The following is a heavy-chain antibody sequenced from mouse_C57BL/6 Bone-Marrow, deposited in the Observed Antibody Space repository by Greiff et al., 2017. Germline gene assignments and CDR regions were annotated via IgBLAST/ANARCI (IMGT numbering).Heavy chain of an antibody. J-gene: IGHJ3*01. CDR3: ARRDIYYYGSSLAY. Sequence: QVQLKQPGAELVRPGSSVKLSCKASGYTFTSYWMHWVKQRPIQGLEWIGNIDPSDSETHYNQKFKDKATLTGDKSSSTAYMQLSSLTSEDSAVXYCARRDIYYYGSSLAYWGQGTLVTVSA. CDR2: IDPSDSET. V-gene: IGHV1-52*01. D-gene: IGHD1-1*01. CDR1: GYTFTSYW.